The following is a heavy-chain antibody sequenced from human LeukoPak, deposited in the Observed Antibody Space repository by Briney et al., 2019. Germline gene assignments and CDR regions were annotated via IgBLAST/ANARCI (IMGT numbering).Heavy chain of an antibody. J-gene: IGHJ6*03. CDR1: GYTFTVYY. V-gene: IGHV1-2*02. Sequence: GASVKVSYKASGYTFTVYYMNWVRQAPGQGLEWMGWINPNSGGTNYAQKFQGRVTMTSDTSISTAYMELSRLRSDDTAIYYCARAGNPLYYYYIDVWGKGSTVTVSS. CDR3: ARAGNPLYYYYIDV. CDR2: INPNSGGT.